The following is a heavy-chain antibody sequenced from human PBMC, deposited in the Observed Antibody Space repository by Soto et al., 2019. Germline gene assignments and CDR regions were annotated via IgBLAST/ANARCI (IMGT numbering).Heavy chain of an antibody. V-gene: IGHV1-2*02. CDR3: ARGSRDYSDFWSGPHFDF. J-gene: IGHJ4*02. CDR1: GYSFIGHY. CDR2: INANSGGL. D-gene: IGHD3-3*01. Sequence: ASVKVSCKASGYSFIGHYIHWVRQAPGQGPEWMGWINANSGGLRYIQKFQDRVTMTRDKSINTTYMELTRLKSDDTAVYYCARGSRDYSDFWSGPHFDFWGQGTLVTVSS.